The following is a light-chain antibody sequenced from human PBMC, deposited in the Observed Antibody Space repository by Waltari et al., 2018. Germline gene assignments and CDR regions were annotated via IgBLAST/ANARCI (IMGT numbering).Light chain of an antibody. J-gene: IGKJ2*01. V-gene: IGKV3-15*01. CDR3: QQYNNWPLYT. CDR1: QSVSNN. CDR2: DAS. Sequence: EAMMTQSPATLSVSPGDRATLSCRARQSVSNNVARFQQKPGQAPSLLIYDASTRATGVPARFSGSGSGTEFTLTISSLQTEDFAVYYCQQYNNWPLYTFGQGTKLEIK.